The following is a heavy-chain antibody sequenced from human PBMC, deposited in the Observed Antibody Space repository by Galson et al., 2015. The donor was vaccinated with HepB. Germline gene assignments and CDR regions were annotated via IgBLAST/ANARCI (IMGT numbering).Heavy chain of an antibody. Sequence: QSGAEVKKPGESLKISCKSSGYNFTTYWIGWVRQMPGKGLEWMGIILPADSDTRYSPSFQGQATISADKSISTAYLQWISLRASDSAMYYCARRHATTTDYGMDVWGQGTTVTVSS. CDR3: ARRHATTTDYGMDV. CDR1: GYNFTTYW. V-gene: IGHV5-51*03. J-gene: IGHJ6*02. D-gene: IGHD1-1*01. CDR2: ILPADSDT.